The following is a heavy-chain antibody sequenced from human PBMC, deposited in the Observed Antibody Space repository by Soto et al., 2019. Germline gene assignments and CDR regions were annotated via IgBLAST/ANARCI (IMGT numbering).Heavy chain of an antibody. CDR2: FDPEDGEK. V-gene: IGHV1-24*01. J-gene: IGHJ4*02. CDR1: GYTLTELS. Sequence: QVQLVQSGAEVKKPGASVKVSCKVSGYTLTELSMHWVRQAPGKGLEWMGGFDPEDGEKIYAQKFQGRVKMTEDTSTDTAYIELSSLRSEETAVYYCATDQIVCSGGSCYVFDYWGQGTLVTVSS. CDR3: ATDQIVCSGGSCYVFDY. D-gene: IGHD2-15*01.